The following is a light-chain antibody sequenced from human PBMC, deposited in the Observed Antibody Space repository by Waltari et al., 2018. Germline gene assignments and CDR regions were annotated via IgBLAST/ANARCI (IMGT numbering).Light chain of an antibody. J-gene: IGKJ2*01. V-gene: IGKV3-11*01. Sequence: IVLTQSPATLPSSPGQRATLSCRASQRVSSYLAWYQQKPGQAPRLLIYDASNRATGIPARFSGSGSGTDFTLTISSLEPEDFAVYYGQQRSNWPPYTFGRGTKLEI. CDR2: DAS. CDR1: QRVSSY. CDR3: QQRSNWPPYT.